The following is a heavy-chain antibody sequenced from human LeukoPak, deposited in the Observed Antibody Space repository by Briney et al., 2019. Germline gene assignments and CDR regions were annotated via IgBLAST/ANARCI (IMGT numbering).Heavy chain of an antibody. CDR3: ARGKPLRLGGKSFDY. CDR1: GGSISSSNW. V-gene: IGHV4-4*02. J-gene: IGHJ4*02. CDR2: IYHSGST. D-gene: IGHD4-17*01. Sequence: SETLSLTCAVSGGSISSSNWWSWVRQPPGKGLEWIGEIYHSGSTNYNPSLKSRVTISVDKSKNQFSLKLSSVTAADTAVYYCARGKPLRLGGKSFDYWGQGTLVTVSS.